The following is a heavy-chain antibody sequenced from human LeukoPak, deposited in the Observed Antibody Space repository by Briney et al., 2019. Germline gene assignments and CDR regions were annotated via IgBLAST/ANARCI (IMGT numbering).Heavy chain of an antibody. CDR2: IYHSGST. J-gene: IGHJ4*02. Sequence: SETLSLTCAVSGGSISSGGYSWSWIRQPPGKGLEWIGYIYHSGSTYYNPSLKSRVTISVDRSKNQFSLKLSSVTAADTAVYYCAREYRGYSYSPYFDYWGQGTLVTVSS. CDR1: GGSISSGGYS. CDR3: AREYRGYSYSPYFDY. D-gene: IGHD5-18*01. V-gene: IGHV4-30-2*01.